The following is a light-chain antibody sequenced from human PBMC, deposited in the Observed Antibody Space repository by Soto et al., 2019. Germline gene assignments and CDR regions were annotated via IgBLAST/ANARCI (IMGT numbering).Light chain of an antibody. J-gene: IGKJ3*01. CDR3: QQSGFT. V-gene: IGKV4-1*01. Sequence: DIVMTQSPDSLAVSLGERATINCKSSQSVLYSSNNKNYLAWYQQKPGQPPKLLIYWASTRESGVPDRFSGSGSGTDFTLTISSLQAEDVAVYYCQQSGFTFGPGTKVDIK. CDR2: WAS. CDR1: QSVLYSSNNKNY.